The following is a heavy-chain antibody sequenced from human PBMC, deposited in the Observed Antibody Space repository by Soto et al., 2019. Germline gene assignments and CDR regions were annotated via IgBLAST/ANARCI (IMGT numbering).Heavy chain of an antibody. D-gene: IGHD3-16*01. CDR1: GFTFGDYA. Sequence: SLRLSCTASGFTFGDYAMSWFRQAPGKGLEWVGFIRNKAYGGTTEYAASVKGRFTISRDDSKSIAYLQMSSLKTEDTAVYYCTVLGAPHYYYGMDVWGQGTTVTVSS. J-gene: IGHJ6*02. CDR2: IRNKAYGGTT. V-gene: IGHV3-49*03. CDR3: TVLGAPHYYYGMDV.